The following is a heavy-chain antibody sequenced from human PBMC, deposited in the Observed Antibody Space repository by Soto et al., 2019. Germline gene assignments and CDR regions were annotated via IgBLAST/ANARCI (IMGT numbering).Heavy chain of an antibody. J-gene: IGHJ4*02. CDR2: ISGSGGST. D-gene: IGHD6-19*01. CDR1: GFTVSSNY. V-gene: IGHV3-23*01. Sequence: GGSLRLSCAASGFTVSSNYMSWVRQAPGKGLEWVSAISGSGGSTYYADSVKGRFTISRDNSKNTLYLQMNSLRAEDTAVYYCAKEGVRYSSGWYLDYWGQGTLVTVSS. CDR3: AKEGVRYSSGWYLDY.